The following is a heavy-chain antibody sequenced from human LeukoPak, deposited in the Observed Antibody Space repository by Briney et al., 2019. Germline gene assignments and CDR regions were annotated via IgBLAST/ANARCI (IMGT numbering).Heavy chain of an antibody. J-gene: IGHJ4*02. CDR3: ARAPHVYGDRLRIFDY. Sequence: SETLSLTCTVSGGSISSYYWSWIRQPPGKGLEWIGYIYYSGSTNYNPSLKSRVTISVDTSKNQFSLKLSSVTAADTAVYYCARAPHVYGDRLRIFDYWGQGTLVTVSS. CDR1: GGSISSYY. D-gene: IGHD4-17*01. CDR2: IYYSGST. V-gene: IGHV4-59*01.